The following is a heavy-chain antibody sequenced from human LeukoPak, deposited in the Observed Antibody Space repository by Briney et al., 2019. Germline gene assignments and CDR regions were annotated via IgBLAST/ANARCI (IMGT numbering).Heavy chain of an antibody. Sequence: SETLSLTCTVSGYSISSGYYWGWIRQPPGKGLEWIGSIYHSGSTYYNPSLKSRVTISVDTSKNQFSLKLSSVTAADTAVYYCARADPSITMKGAFDIWGQGTMVTVSS. CDR3: ARADPSITMKGAFDI. CDR1: GYSISSGYY. J-gene: IGHJ3*02. V-gene: IGHV4-38-2*02. CDR2: IYHSGST. D-gene: IGHD3-22*01.